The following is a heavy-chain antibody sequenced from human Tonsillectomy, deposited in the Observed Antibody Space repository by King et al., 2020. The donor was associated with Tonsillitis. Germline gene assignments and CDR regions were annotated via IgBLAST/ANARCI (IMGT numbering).Heavy chain of an antibody. J-gene: IGHJ2*01. CDR1: GGSISSSGYY. Sequence: QLQESGPGLVKPSETLSLTCTVSGGSISSSGYYWGWIRQPPGKGLEWIGSIYYSGSTYYNPSLKSRVTISVDTSKNQFSLKLSSVTAADTAVYYCARDGPITIFGVVINNWYFDLWGRGTLVTVSS. CDR2: IYYSGST. D-gene: IGHD3-3*01. V-gene: IGHV4-39*07. CDR3: ARDGPITIFGVVINNWYFDL.